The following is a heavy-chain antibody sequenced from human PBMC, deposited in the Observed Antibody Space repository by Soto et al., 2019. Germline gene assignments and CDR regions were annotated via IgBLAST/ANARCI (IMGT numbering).Heavy chain of an antibody. CDR1: GGSVSSGSYY. V-gene: IGHV4-61*01. CDR3: ARGMGYCSSTSCWDWFDP. D-gene: IGHD2-2*01. Sequence: PSETLSLTCTFSGGSVSSGSYYWSWIRQPPGNGLEWIGYIYYSGSTNYNPSLKSRVTISVDTSKNQFSLKLSSVTAADTAVYYCARGMGYCSSTSCWDWFDPWGQGTLVTVSS. CDR2: IYYSGST. J-gene: IGHJ5*02.